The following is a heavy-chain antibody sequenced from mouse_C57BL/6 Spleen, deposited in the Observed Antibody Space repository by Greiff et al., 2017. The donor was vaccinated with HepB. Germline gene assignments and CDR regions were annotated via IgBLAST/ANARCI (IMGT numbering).Heavy chain of an antibody. CDR3: ARRRGYYGRSTGYAMDY. CDR2: INPNNGGT. CDR1: GYTFTDYN. Sequence: VQLKESGPELVKPGASVKIPCKASGYTFTDYNMDWVKQSHGKSLEWIGDINPNNGGTIYNQKFKGKATLTVDKSSSTAYMELRSLTSEDTAVYYCARRRGYYGRSTGYAMDYWGQGTSVTVSS. D-gene: IGHD1-1*01. V-gene: IGHV1-18*01. J-gene: IGHJ4*01.